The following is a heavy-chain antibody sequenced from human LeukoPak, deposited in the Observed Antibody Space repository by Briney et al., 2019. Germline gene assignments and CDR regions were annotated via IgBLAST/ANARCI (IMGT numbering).Heavy chain of an antibody. V-gene: IGHV3-23*01. CDR3: AKEGYDFWSGYYPQPHDY. Sequence: GGSLRLSCAASGFTFSSYAMSWVRQAPGKGLEWVSAISGSGGSTYYADSVKGRFTISRDNSKDTLYLQMNSLRAEDTAVYYCAKEGYDFWSGYYPQPHDYWGQGTLVTVSS. CDR2: ISGSGGST. CDR1: GFTFSSYA. D-gene: IGHD3-3*01. J-gene: IGHJ4*02.